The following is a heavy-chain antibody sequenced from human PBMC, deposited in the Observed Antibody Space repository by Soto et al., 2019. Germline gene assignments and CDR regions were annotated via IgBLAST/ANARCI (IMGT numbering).Heavy chain of an antibody. Sequence: QVQLQESGPGLVKPSETLSLTCSVSGVSTSNHYWTWIRKPPGQGPEWIGCIYYRGTTNYNASFNSRVTISVATSKNQFSLKLTSVTTADTAVYYCARGGGSPYHDHEFDYWGQGILVTVPS. CDR2: IYYRGTT. CDR3: ARGGGSPYHDHEFDY. CDR1: GVSTSNHY. D-gene: IGHD2-2*01. J-gene: IGHJ4*02. V-gene: IGHV4-59*11.